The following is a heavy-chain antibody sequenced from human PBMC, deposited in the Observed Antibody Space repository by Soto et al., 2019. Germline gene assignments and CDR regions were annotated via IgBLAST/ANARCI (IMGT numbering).Heavy chain of an antibody. D-gene: IGHD6-13*01. V-gene: IGHV4-34*01. J-gene: IGHJ4*02. CDR2: INHSGST. CDR3: ARGRSMGSSSWYAVLID. CDR1: GGSFSGYY. Sequence: PSETLSLTCAVYGGSFSGYYWSWIRQPPGKGLEWIGEINHSGSTNYNPSLKSRVTISVDTSKNQFSLKLSSVTAADTAVYYCARGRSMGSSSWYAVLIDWGQGTLVTVSS.